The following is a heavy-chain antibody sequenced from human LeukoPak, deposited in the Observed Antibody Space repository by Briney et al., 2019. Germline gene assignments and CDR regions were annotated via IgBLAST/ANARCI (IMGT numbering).Heavy chain of an antibody. V-gene: IGHV1-18*01. CDR3: ARVRPTIFGVASPGEDY. J-gene: IGHJ4*02. CDR1: AYTLIIYG. CDR2: ISAYNGNT. D-gene: IGHD3-3*01. Sequence: ASVTVSFTSSAYTLIIYGISWVRQAPGQGLEWMGWISAYNGNTNYAQKFQGRVTMTIDTSTSTAYMELRSLRSDDTAVYYCARVRPTIFGVASPGEDYWGQGTLVTVSS.